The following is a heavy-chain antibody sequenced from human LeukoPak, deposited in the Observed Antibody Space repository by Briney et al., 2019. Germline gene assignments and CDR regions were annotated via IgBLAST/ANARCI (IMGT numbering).Heavy chain of an antibody. J-gene: IGHJ5*02. CDR2: IIPIFGTA. CDR3: ARDSRYNWNDGWFDP. CDR1: GGTFSSYA. Sequence: SVKVSCKASGGTFSSYAISWVRQAPGQGLEWMGGIIPIFGTANYAQKFQGRVTITADESTSTAYMALSSLRSEDTAVDYCARDSRYNWNDGWFDPWGQGTLVTVSS. D-gene: IGHD1-1*01. V-gene: IGHV1-69*01.